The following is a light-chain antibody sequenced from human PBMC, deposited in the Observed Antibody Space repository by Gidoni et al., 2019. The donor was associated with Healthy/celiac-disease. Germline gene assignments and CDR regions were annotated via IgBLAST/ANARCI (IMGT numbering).Light chain of an antibody. Sequence: DIQTTQSPSSLSASVGDRVTITCRASQSISSYLNWYQQKPGKAPKLLIYAASSLQSGVPSRFSGSGSGTAFTLTISSLQPEDFATYYCQQSYSTPPLTFGGGTKVEIK. V-gene: IGKV1-39*01. J-gene: IGKJ4*01. CDR1: QSISSY. CDR3: QQSYSTPPLT. CDR2: AAS.